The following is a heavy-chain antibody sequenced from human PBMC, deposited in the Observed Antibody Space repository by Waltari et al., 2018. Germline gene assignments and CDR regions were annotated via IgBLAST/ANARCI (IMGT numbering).Heavy chain of an antibody. CDR3: AKDFFTRGGEPLAFFDD. CDR1: GFTFSKFG. CDR2: ISVSGDNA. Sequence: EVQLLESGGGLVQPGGSLRLSCAASGFTFSKFGINWVRQAPGKCAGWVSGISVSGDNAYYADSVKGRFIVSTDNSKDTVHLQMNSLRAEDTAVYFCAKDFFTRGGEPLAFFDDWGQGTPVTV. J-gene: IGHJ4*02. D-gene: IGHD3-10*01. V-gene: IGHV3-23*01.